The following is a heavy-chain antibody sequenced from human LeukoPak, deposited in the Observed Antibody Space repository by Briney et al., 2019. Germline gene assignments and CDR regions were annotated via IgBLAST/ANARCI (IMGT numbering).Heavy chain of an antibody. CDR1: GFTFSSYA. CDR3: AKGGARLLPPFDY. J-gene: IGHJ4*02. Sequence: GGSLRLSCAASGFTFSSYAMHWVRQAPGKGLEWVAVISYDGSNKYYADSVKGRFTISRDNSKNTLYLQMNSLRAEDTAVYYCAKGGARLLPPFDYWGQGTLVTASS. V-gene: IGHV3-30-3*01. D-gene: IGHD3-22*01. CDR2: ISYDGSNK.